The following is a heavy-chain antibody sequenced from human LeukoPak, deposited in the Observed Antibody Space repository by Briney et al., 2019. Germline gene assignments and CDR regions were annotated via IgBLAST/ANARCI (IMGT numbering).Heavy chain of an antibody. D-gene: IGHD3-10*01. Sequence: SETLSLTCAVYGGSFSGHYWSWIRQPPGKGLEWIGEINHSGSTNYNPSLKSRVTISVDTSKNQFSLKLSSVTAADTAVYYCARGRLDYYGSGSAGWFDPWGQGTLVTVSS. J-gene: IGHJ5*02. CDR3: ARGRLDYYGSGSAGWFDP. V-gene: IGHV4-34*01. CDR1: GGSFSGHY. CDR2: INHSGST.